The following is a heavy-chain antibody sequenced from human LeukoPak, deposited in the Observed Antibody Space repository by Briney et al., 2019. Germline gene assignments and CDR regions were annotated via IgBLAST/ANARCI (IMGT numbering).Heavy chain of an antibody. V-gene: IGHV4-59*01. CDR2: IYYSGST. CDR1: GGSISSYY. CDR3: ASKRIYGDGYFQH. D-gene: IGHD4-17*01. J-gene: IGHJ1*01. Sequence: PSETLSLTCTVSGGSISSYYWSWIRQPPGKGLEWLGYIYYSGSTNYNPSLKSRVTISVDTSKNQFSLKLSSVTAADTAVYYCASKRIYGDGYFQHWGQGTLVTVSS.